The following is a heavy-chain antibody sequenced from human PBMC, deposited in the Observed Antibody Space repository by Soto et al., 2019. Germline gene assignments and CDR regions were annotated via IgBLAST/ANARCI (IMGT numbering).Heavy chain of an antibody. CDR1: GFTFSNAW. J-gene: IGHJ4*02. CDR3: TTDLWSVSSGYWDY. V-gene: IGHV3-15*01. CDR2: IKSKSDVGTT. D-gene: IGHD3-22*01. Sequence: EVQLVESGGGLVKPGGSLRLSCAASGFTFSNAWMSWVRQAPGKGLEWVGRIKSKSDVGTTDYAAPVKGRFTISRDDSKNTLYLQMNSLKTEDTAVYYCTTDLWSVSSGYWDYWGQGTLVTVSS.